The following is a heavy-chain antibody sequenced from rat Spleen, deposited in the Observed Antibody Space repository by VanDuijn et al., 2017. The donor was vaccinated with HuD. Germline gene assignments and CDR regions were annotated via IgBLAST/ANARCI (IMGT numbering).Heavy chain of an antibody. J-gene: IGHJ2*01. CDR1: GFTFSNYD. CDR2: ISTGGGNT. Sequence: EVQLVESGGGLVQPGRSLKLSCAASGFTFSNYDMAWVRQAPTKGLEWIASISTGGGNTYYRDSVKGRFTISRDNAKSTLYLQMNSLRSEDTATYYCTRQGGTMMVVIRDYFDYWGQGVMVTVSS. CDR3: TRQGGTMMVVIRDYFDY. V-gene: IGHV5-25*01. D-gene: IGHD1-12*02.